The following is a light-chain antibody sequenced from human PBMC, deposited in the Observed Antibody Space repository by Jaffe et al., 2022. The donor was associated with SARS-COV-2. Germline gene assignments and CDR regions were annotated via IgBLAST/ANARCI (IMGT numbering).Light chain of an antibody. J-gene: IGLJ2*01. CDR1: SSNIGSNS. CDR3: AAWDDSLNGLL. CDR2: RGV. Sequence: QSVLTQPPSASGTPGQRVTISCSGSSSNIGSNSVYWYQQLPGTAPKLLIYRGVQRPSGVPDRFSGSKSGTSASLAISGLRSEDEADYYCAAWDDSLNGLLFGGGTKLTVL. V-gene: IGLV1-47*01.